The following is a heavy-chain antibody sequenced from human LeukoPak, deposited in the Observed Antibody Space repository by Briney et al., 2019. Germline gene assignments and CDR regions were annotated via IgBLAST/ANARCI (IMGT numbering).Heavy chain of an antibody. CDR1: GGSISSYY. D-gene: IGHD2-2*02. J-gene: IGHJ6*03. CDR2: IYYSGST. V-gene: IGHV4-59*12. CDR3: ARVRTVVVPAAIPLNYYYYMDV. Sequence: PSETLSLTCTVSGGSISSYYWSWIRQPPGKGLEWIGYIYYSGSTNYNPSLKSRVTISVDRSKNQFSLKLSSVTAADTAVYYCARVRTVVVPAAIPLNYYYYMDVWGKGTTVTVSS.